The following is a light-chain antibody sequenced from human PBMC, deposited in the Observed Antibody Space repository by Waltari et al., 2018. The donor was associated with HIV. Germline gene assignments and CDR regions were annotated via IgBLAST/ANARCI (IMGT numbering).Light chain of an antibody. CDR3: ASWDDSLRNWV. CDR2: RNY. Sequence: QSVLTQPPSASGTPGQRVTISCSGSSSNISEYYVYWYQQLPGTAPKLLNYRNYQRPSGVPDRCSGSKSGTSASLAISGLRSDDEGDFYCASWDDSLRNWVFGGGTKLTVL. CDR1: SSNISEYY. J-gene: IGLJ3*02. V-gene: IGLV1-47*01.